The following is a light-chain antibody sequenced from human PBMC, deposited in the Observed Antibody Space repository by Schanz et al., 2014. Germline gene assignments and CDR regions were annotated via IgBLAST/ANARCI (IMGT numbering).Light chain of an antibody. CDR2: EGS. CDR3: CSFGGDTNLMI. Sequence: QSALTQPASVSGSPGQSITISCTGTSSDVGGYNYVSWYQQHPGKAPKLMIYEGSKRPSGVSNRFSGSKSGNTASLTISGLQAEDEADYYCCSFGGDTNLMIFGGGTKLTVL. J-gene: IGLJ2*01. CDR1: SSDVGGYNY. V-gene: IGLV2-23*03.